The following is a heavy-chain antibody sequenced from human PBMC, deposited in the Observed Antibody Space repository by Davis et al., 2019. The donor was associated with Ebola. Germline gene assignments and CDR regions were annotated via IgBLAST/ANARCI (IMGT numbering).Heavy chain of an antibody. V-gene: IGHV4-34*01. CDR2: INHSGST. Sequence: SQTLSLTCAVYGRSFSGYYWSWIRQTPGKGLEWIGEINHSGSTNYNPSLKSRVTISVDTSKNQFSLKLSSVTAADTAVYYCARGTYYYGSGSYYRPFDYWGQGTLVTVSS. D-gene: IGHD3-10*01. CDR1: GRSFSGYY. CDR3: ARGTYYYGSGSYYRPFDY. J-gene: IGHJ4*02.